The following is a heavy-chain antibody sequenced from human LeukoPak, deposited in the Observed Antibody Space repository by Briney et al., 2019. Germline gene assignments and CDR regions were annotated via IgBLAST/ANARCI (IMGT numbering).Heavy chain of an antibody. CDR2: ISSSSSYI. Sequence: PGGSLRLSCAASGFTFSSYSMNWVRQAPGKGLEWVSSISSSSSYIYYADSVKGRFTISRDNAKNSLYLQMNSLRAEDTAVYYCARDGYCGGDCYDAFDIWRQGTMVTVSS. D-gene: IGHD2-21*01. J-gene: IGHJ3*02. V-gene: IGHV3-21*01. CDR3: ARDGYCGGDCYDAFDI. CDR1: GFTFSSYS.